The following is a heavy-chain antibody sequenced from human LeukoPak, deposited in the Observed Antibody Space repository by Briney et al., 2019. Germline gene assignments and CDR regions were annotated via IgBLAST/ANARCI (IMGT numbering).Heavy chain of an antibody. CDR1: GYTFTSYA. Sequence: GASVKVSCKASGYTFTSYAMNWGGQAAGQRGEGRGWINACNGKTKYTKKFQGRLTITTDTSASTAYMELSSLRSEDTAVYYCAVGYCSRGSCYSGFDYWGQGTLVTVSS. CDR3: AVGYCSRGSCYSGFDY. V-gene: IGHV1-3*01. J-gene: IGHJ4*02. CDR2: INACNGKT. D-gene: IGHD2-15*01.